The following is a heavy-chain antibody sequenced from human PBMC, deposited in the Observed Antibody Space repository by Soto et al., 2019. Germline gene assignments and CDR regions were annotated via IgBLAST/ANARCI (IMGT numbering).Heavy chain of an antibody. J-gene: IGHJ6*02. V-gene: IGHV1-69*06. Sequence: AASVKVSCKASGGTFSSYAISWVRQAPGQGLEWMGGIIPIFGTANYAQKFQGRVTITADKSTSTAYMELSSLRSEDTAVYYCARRSRAYCSSTSCYTGGTYYYYGMDVWGQGTTVTVSS. CDR1: GGTFSSYA. D-gene: IGHD2-2*02. CDR2: IIPIFGTA. CDR3: ARRSRAYCSSTSCYTGGTYYYYGMDV.